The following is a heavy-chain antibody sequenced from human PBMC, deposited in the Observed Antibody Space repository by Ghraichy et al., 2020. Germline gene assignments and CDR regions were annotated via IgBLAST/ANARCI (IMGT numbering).Heavy chain of an antibody. V-gene: IGHV3-21*01. Sequence: LSLTCAASGFTFSSYSMNWVRQAPGKGLEWVSSISSSSSYIYYADSVKGRFTISRDNAKNSLYLQMNSLRAEDTAVYYCARDPRCSSTSCAVYYYYMDVWGKGTTVTVSS. J-gene: IGHJ6*03. D-gene: IGHD2-2*01. CDR1: GFTFSSYS. CDR3: ARDPRCSSTSCAVYYYYMDV. CDR2: ISSSSSYI.